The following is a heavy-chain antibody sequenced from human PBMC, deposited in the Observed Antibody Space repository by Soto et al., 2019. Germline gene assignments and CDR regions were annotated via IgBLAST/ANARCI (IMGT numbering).Heavy chain of an antibody. CDR1: GFTFSSYG. CDR3: ARVRGDDYGDSNALDI. D-gene: IGHD4-17*01. Sequence: QVQLVESGGGVVQPGRSLRLSCAASGFTFSSYGMHWVRQAPGKGLEWVAVIWYDGSNKYYADSVKGRFTISRDNSKNTLYLQMNSLRAEDTAVYYCARVRGDDYGDSNALDIWGQGTMVTVFS. V-gene: IGHV3-33*01. CDR2: IWYDGSNK. J-gene: IGHJ3*02.